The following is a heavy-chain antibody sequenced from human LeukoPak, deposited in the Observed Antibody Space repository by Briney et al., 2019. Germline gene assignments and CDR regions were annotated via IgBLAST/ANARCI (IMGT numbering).Heavy chain of an antibody. V-gene: IGHV3-15*01. CDR2: IKSKTDGGTT. Sequence: GGSLRLSCAASGFTFSNAWMSWVRQAPGKGLEWVGRIKSKTDGGTTDCAAPVKGRFTISRDDSKNTLYLQMNSLKTEDTAVYYCTTSSVTSNYYYGMDVWGQGTTVTVSS. CDR3: TTSSVTSNYYYGMDV. D-gene: IGHD4-17*01. J-gene: IGHJ6*02. CDR1: GFTFSNAW.